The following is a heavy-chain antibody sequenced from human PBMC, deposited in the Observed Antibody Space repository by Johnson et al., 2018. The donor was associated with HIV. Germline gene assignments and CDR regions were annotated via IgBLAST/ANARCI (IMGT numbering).Heavy chain of an antibody. CDR2: ISYDGSNK. J-gene: IGHJ3*02. D-gene: IGHD3-16*01. V-gene: IGHV3-33*05. CDR3: ARDKVGVSAFDI. CDR1: GFTFSRYG. Sequence: QVQLVESGGGVVQPGRSLRLSCAASGFTFSRYGMHWVRQAPGKGLEWVAVISYDGSNKYYVDSVKGRFTISRDNSKNTLYLQMKSLRAEDTAVYYCARDKVGVSAFDIWGQGTMVTVSS.